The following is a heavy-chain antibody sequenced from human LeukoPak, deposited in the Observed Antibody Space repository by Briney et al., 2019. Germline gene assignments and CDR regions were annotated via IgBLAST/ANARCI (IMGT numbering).Heavy chain of an antibody. V-gene: IGHV3-21*01. J-gene: IGHJ1*01. Sequence: GGSLRLSCAPSGFTSISYSMNWVRQPPGKGLDWVSSISSSSSYIYYADSVKGRFTISRDNAKNSLYLQMNSLRAEDTAVYYCARDWPTIAAAGTIPEYFQHWGQGTLITVSS. CDR1: GFTSISYS. CDR3: ARDWPTIAAAGTIPEYFQH. CDR2: ISSSSSYI. D-gene: IGHD6-13*01.